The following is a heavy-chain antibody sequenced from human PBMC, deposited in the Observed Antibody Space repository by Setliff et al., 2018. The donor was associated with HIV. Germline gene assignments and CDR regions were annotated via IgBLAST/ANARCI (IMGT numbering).Heavy chain of an antibody. V-gene: IGHV4-34*01. Sequence: SETLSLTCAVYGGSFSGYYWSWIRQPPGKGLEWIGEINHSGSTNYNPSLKSRVTISVDTSISPAYMELSRLRSDYTAVYYCARDYYDSSGYIFFPGLPDYWGQGTLVTVSS. D-gene: IGHD3-22*01. CDR2: INHSGST. J-gene: IGHJ4*02. CDR3: ARDYYDSSGYIFFPGLPDY. CDR1: GGSFSGYY.